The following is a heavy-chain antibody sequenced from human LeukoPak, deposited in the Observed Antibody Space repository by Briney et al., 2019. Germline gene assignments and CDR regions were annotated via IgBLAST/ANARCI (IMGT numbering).Heavy chain of an antibody. CDR2: IHYSGST. D-gene: IGHD3-22*01. Sequence: PSETLSLTCTVSGGSISSSSYYWGWIRQPPGKGLEWIGSIHYSGSTNYNPSLKSRVTISVDTSKNQFSLKLSSVTAEDTAVYYCAKQPADSSGYYYLFDYWGQGTLVTVSS. CDR1: GGSISSSSYY. J-gene: IGHJ4*02. CDR3: AKQPADSSGYYYLFDY. V-gene: IGHV4-39*07.